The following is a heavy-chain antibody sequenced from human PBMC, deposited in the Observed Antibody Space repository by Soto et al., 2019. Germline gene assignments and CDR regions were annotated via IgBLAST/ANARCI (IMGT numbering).Heavy chain of an antibody. CDR1: GFTFSGSA. CDR3: TRREGYCSSTNCPNWFDP. Sequence: EVQLVESGGGLVQPGGSLKLSCAASGFTFSGSAMHWVRQASGKGLEWVGRVRSKSNSYATAYAASVKGRFTISRDDSKNTAYLQMNSLKSEDTAVYYCTRREGYCSSTNCPNWFDPWGQGTLVTVSS. CDR2: VRSKSNSYAT. J-gene: IGHJ5*02. D-gene: IGHD2-2*01. V-gene: IGHV3-73*02.